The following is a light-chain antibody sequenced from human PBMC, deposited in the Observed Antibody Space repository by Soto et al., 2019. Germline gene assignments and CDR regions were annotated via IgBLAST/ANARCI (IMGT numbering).Light chain of an antibody. CDR3: QHRMNWPLT. CDR1: QSVSSY. CDR2: DAS. J-gene: IGKJ5*01. Sequence: IGVSQSPATLSLSTGERATLSCRASQSVSSYLAWYQQKPGQAPRLLIYDASNRATGIPDRFSGSGSGTDFTLTISRLEPEDFAVYYCQHRMNWPLTFAQGTRLAIK. V-gene: IGKV3-11*01.